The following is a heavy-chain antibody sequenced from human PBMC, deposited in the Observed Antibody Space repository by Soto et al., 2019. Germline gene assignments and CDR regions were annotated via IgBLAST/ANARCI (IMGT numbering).Heavy chain of an antibody. D-gene: IGHD3-16*01. CDR3: ARIGVSSGHESPDFDS. Sequence: VSVKVSCKASGYTFIFYVLPWVRQAAARGLEWMGWVSGFNGNTNYAADLQGRVTMTTDTSTSTAYMELRGLRSDDTAVYYCARIGVSSGHESPDFDSWGQGTLVTVSS. V-gene: IGHV1-18*01. CDR1: GYTFIFYV. J-gene: IGHJ4*02. CDR2: VSGFNGNT.